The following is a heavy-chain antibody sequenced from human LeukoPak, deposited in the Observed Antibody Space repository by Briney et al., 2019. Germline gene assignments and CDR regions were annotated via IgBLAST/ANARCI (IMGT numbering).Heavy chain of an antibody. CDR2: ISYDGSNK. CDR1: GFTFSSYG. CDR3: AKDLRVATWCSG. D-gene: IGHD5-12*01. J-gene: IGHJ4*02. V-gene: IGHV3-30*18. Sequence: GGSLRLSCAASGFTFSSYGMHWARQAPGKGLEWVAVISYDGSNKYYADSAKRRFTISRDNSKNTLYLQMNSLRAEDTAVYYCAKDLRVATWCSGWGQGTLVTVSS.